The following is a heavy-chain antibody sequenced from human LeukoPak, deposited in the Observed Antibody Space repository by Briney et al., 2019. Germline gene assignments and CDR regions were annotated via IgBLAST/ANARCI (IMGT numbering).Heavy chain of an antibody. CDR1: GVTFSSYA. D-gene: IGHD3-9*01. Sequence: AGSLRLSCAASGVTFSSYARSWIRQPPGKGLEWISAISDSGGTTYYAASMNRRTTTSSANSKNTLYLQMNSLRAEDTAVYYCAKGAVLRYFDWLSNWFDPWGQGTLVTVSS. CDR3: AKGAVLRYFDWLSNWFDP. V-gene: IGHV3-23*01. CDR2: ISDSGGTT. J-gene: IGHJ5*02.